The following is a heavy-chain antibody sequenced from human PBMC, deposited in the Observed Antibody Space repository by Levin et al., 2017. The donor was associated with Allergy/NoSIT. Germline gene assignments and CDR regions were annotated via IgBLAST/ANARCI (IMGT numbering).Heavy chain of an antibody. D-gene: IGHD2-2*02. CDR3: ARVDACSRPTGYTDWFFDL. Sequence: MTSETLSLTCTVSAYSISSDFYWGWVRQPPGKGLEWIGTIYHSGSTYYNPSLKSRVTVSVDTSKNQFSLKLTSVTASDTAVYYCARVDACSRPTGYTDWFFDLWGRGTLVTVAS. J-gene: IGHJ2*01. V-gene: IGHV4-38-2*02. CDR1: AYSISSDFY. CDR2: IYHSGST.